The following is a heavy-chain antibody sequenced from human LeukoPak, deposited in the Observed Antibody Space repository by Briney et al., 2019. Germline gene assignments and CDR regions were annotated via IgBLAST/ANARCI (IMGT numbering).Heavy chain of an antibody. V-gene: IGHV4-59*01. CDR2: IYYSGST. CDR1: GGSISSYY. Sequence: SETLSLTCTVSGGSISSYYWSWIRQPPGKGLEWIGYIYYSGSTNYNPSLKSRVTISVDTSKNQFSLKLSSVTAADTAVYYCARFMSRHYYDSSGYGLFDIWGQGTMVTVSS. D-gene: IGHD3-22*01. CDR3: ARFMSRHYYDSSGYGLFDI. J-gene: IGHJ3*02.